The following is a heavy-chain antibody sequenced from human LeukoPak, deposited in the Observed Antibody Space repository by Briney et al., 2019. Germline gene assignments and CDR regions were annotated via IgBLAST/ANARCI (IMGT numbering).Heavy chain of an antibody. CDR1: GDSISSSTYY. CDR2: MYYSGST. CDR3: ARIPVVVVAAHFDY. J-gene: IGHJ4*02. D-gene: IGHD2-15*01. Sequence: SETLSLTCTVFGDSISSSTYYWGWIRQPPGKGLEWIGSMYYSGSTYYSPSHKSRVTMSVDTPKNQFSLNLSSVTAADTAIYYCARIPVVVVAAHFDYWGQGLLVTVSS. V-gene: IGHV4-39*01.